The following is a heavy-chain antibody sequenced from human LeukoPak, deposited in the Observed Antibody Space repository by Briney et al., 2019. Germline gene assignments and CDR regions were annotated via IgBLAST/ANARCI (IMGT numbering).Heavy chain of an antibody. V-gene: IGHV3-21*01. CDR2: ISSGSSFI. Sequence: GGSLRLSCAASGFTFSSYNIHWVRQAPGEGLEWVSSISSGSSFIYYADSVKGRFTISRDNAKNTLYLQMNSLRAEDTAVYYCAKDNLVMYSGYLDYWGQGTLVTVSS. CDR3: AKDNLVMYSGYLDY. D-gene: IGHD1-26*01. CDR1: GFTFSSYN. J-gene: IGHJ4*02.